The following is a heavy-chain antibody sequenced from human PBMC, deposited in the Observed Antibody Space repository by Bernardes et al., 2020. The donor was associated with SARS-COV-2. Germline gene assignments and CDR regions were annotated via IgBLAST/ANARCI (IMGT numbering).Heavy chain of an antibody. CDR1: GYTFAHFG. Sequence: ASVKVSCKASGYTFAHFGISWVRQAPGQGLEWMGWITAYSGNTNYGQKFQGRVTMTTDTSTNTAYMELRSLTSDDTAMYFCARADGTTWRLYDYGMDVWGQGTTVTVSS. CDR2: ITAYSGNT. D-gene: IGHD1-1*01. CDR3: ARADGTTWRLYDYGMDV. V-gene: IGHV1-18*04. J-gene: IGHJ6*02.